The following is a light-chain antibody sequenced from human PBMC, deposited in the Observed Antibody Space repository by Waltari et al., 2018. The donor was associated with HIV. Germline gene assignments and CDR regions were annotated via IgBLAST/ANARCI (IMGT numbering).Light chain of an antibody. CDR3: CSYAGGYTLV. Sequence: SALTHPRAVSGSAGPAATISCPGTSRDGAAYKYVSWYQPHPVKAPTPMIYGVTKRCSGVPDRFSCSKSGNTASLTISGLQAGDEADYFCCSYAGGYTLVFGGGTQLTVL. CDR2: GVT. CDR1: SRDGAAYKY. V-gene: IGLV2-11*01. J-gene: IGLJ3*02.